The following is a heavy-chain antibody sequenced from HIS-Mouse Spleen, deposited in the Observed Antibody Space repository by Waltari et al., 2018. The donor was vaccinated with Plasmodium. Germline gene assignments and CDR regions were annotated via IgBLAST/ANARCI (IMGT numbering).Heavy chain of an antibody. J-gene: IGHJ4*02. D-gene: IGHD1-26*01. CDR3: ARGSRGLYSGSYFDY. CDR2: ISYDGSNK. V-gene: IGHV3-30-3*01. CDR1: GFPFISFA. Sequence: QVQLVESGGGVVQPGGSLRLSCAASGFPFISFALHWVRQAPGKGLEWVAVISYDGSNKYYADSVKGRFTISRDNSKNTLYLQMNSLRAEDTAVYYCARGSRGLYSGSYFDYWGQGTLVTVSS.